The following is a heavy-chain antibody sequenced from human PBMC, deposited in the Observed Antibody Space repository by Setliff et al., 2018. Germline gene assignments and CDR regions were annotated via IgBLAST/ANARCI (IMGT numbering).Heavy chain of an antibody. D-gene: IGHD3-3*01. J-gene: IGHJ6*03. Sequence: SETLSLTCGASGGSFSDYYWSWIRQTPGKGLEWIGEINHSGSTKCNPSLKSRVTLSVDTPKNQFSLELTSVTAADAAVYYCARMSGFLYMDVWGKGTPVTVSS. CDR3: ARMSGFLYMDV. V-gene: IGHV4-34*01. CDR2: INHSGST. CDR1: GGSFSDYY.